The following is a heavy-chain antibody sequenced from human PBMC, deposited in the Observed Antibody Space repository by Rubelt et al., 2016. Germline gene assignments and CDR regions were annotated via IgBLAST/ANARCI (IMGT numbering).Heavy chain of an antibody. Sequence: QVQLVQSGAEVKKPGASVKVSCKASGYTFTSYGISWVRQAPGQGLEWMGWISAYNGNSKYAQKIQVRVTLTKYQATSKAYMALSSQRSDDTAVYYCARIHGNYYKGMNVWGEETRVSVS. CDR1: GYTFTSYG. CDR3: ARIHGNYYKGMNV. V-gene: IGHV1-18*01. CDR2: ISAYNGNS. J-gene: IGHJ6*02.